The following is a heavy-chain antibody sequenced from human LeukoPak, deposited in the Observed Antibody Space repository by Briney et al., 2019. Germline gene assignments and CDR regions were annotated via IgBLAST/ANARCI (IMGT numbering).Heavy chain of an antibody. V-gene: IGHV3-74*01. D-gene: IGHD6-25*01. CDR1: GFTFSSYW. CDR2: INSDGGST. J-gene: IGHJ3*02. CDR3: ARRSAAKDAFDI. Sequence: GGSLRLSCAASGFTFSSYWMHWVRQAPGKGLVWVSRINSDGGSTSYTDSVKGRFTISRDNAKNTLYLQMNSLRAEDTAVYYCARRSAAKDAFDIGGQGTKVTVSS.